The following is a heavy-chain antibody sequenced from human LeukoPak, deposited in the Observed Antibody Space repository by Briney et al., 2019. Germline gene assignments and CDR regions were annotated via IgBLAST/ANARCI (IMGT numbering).Heavy chain of an antibody. CDR3: ARDCSGKLGFDY. CDR2: INWNGGST. V-gene: IGHV3-20*04. J-gene: IGHJ4*02. D-gene: IGHD2-15*01. Sequence: GGSLRLSCAASGFTFDDYGMSWVRQAPGKRLEWVSGINWNGGSTGYADSVKGRFTISRDNAKNSLYLQMNSLRAEDTALYYCARDCSGKLGFDYWGQGTLVTVSS. CDR1: GFTFDDYG.